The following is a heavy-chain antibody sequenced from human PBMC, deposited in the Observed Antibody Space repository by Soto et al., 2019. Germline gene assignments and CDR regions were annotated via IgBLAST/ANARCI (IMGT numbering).Heavy chain of an antibody. CDR1: GFTFISYR. CDR3: ARGVGGNYYYYCDR. J-gene: IGHJ5*02. D-gene: IGHD1-26*01. V-gene: IGHV3-48*02. Sequence: EVQLVESGGGLVQPGGSLRLSCAASGFTFISYRLNWVRLPPGQGLEWVSYISSSSLTIYYADSVKGRFTVSRDNAKNSLCLQRTNLRDEDTAVYYCARGVGGNYYYYCDRWGQGTLVTVSS. CDR2: ISSSSLTI.